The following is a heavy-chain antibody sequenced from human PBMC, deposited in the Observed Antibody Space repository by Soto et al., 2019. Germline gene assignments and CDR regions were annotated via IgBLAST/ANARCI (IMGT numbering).Heavy chain of an antibody. CDR3: AKLRGLEWEVQESDY. CDR2: IPYDGSHQ. D-gene: IGHD3-3*01. CDR1: GCTFSSHG. V-gene: IGHV3-30*18. Sequence: QVHLVESGGGVVQPGRSLRLSCAASGCTFSSHGMHWIRQAPGKWLEWVAVIPYDGSHQYYAESVKGRFSISRDNSKNTLYLQMNSLRAEDTAVYYCAKLRGLEWEVQESDYWGQGTLVSVSS. J-gene: IGHJ4*02.